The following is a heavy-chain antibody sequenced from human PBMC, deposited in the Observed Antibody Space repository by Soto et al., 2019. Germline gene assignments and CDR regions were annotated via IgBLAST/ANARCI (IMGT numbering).Heavy chain of an antibody. D-gene: IGHD3-10*01. CDR2: IRSKANSYAT. J-gene: IGHJ4*02. CDR3: TSHITMVPY. Sequence: HPGGSLRLSCAASGFTFSGSAMHWVRQASGKGLEWVGRIRSKANSYATAYAASVKGRFTISRDDSKNTAYLQMNSLKTEDTAVYYCTSHITMVPYWGQGTLVTVSS. V-gene: IGHV3-73*01. CDR1: GFTFSGSA.